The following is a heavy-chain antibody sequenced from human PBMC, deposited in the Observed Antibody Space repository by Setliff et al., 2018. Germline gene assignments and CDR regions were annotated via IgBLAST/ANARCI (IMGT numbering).Heavy chain of an antibody. CDR1: GGSISGASIRSYY. CDR3: ASRDYYDNRGSLDF. D-gene: IGHD3-22*01. CDR2: VYDTGST. J-gene: IGHJ4*02. V-gene: IGHV4-59*08. Sequence: PSETLSLTCTVSGGSISGASIRSYYWSWIRQPPGKGLEWIGHVYDTGSTKYSPSLKGRVTISMDTSVNEFSLRLTSVTAADTAMYYCASRDYYDNRGSLDFWGQGTLVTVSS.